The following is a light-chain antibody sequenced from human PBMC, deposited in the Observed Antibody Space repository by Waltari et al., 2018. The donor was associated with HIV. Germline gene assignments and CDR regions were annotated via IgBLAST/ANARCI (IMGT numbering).Light chain of an antibody. CDR3: QSYDSSLSASV. J-gene: IGLJ3*02. V-gene: IGLV1-40*01. CDR1: TSNIGAGYD. Sequence: QSVLSQPPSVSGAPGQRVTISCTGSTSNIGAGYDVPWYQLLPGTAPKLLIHPNPYRPSGVPGRFSGSKSDTSASLAITGLQAEDAADYYCQSYDSSLSASVFGGGTKLTVL. CDR2: PNP.